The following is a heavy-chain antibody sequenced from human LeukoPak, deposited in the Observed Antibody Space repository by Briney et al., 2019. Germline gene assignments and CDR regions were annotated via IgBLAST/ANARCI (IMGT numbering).Heavy chain of an antibody. CDR1: GGSISPYY. CDR2: IHYSGST. V-gene: IGHV4-30-4*08. CDR3: AREGRDFWSGSRGWFDP. J-gene: IGHJ5*02. D-gene: IGHD3-3*01. Sequence: PSETLSLTCTVSGGSISPYYGSWVRQPPGKGLEWIGYIHYSGSTVYNPSLKSRVTISVDTSKNQFSLRLSSVAVADTAVYYCAREGRDFWSGSRGWFDPWGQGTLVTVSS.